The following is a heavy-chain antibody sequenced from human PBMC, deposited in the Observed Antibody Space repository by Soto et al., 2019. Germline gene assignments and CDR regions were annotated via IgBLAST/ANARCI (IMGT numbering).Heavy chain of an antibody. V-gene: IGHV3-30*18. CDR1: GFTFRNYG. Sequence: QVHLVESGGGVVQPGGSLRLSCEGSGFTFRNYGIHWVRQAPDKGLERVAVVSYDGNKKYYGDSVKGRFTISRDNSKTSVYLQMNSLRPEDTAVYYCAKDRSLGYCSGGDCYYYYGMDVWGQGTTVTVSS. J-gene: IGHJ6*02. CDR3: AKDRSLGYCSGGDCYYYYGMDV. CDR2: VSYDGNKK. D-gene: IGHD2-8*02.